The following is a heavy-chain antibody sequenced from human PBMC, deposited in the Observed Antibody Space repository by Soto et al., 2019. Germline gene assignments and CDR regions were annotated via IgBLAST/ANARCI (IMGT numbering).Heavy chain of an antibody. V-gene: IGHV3-23*01. Sequence: GGSLRLSCAASGFTFSSYAMSWVRQAPGKGLEWVSAISGSGGSTYYADSVKGRFTISRDNSKNTLYLQMNSLRAEDTAVYYCAKSRAGYYDSSGYPFPLDYWGQGTLVTVSS. CDR3: AKSRAGYYDSSGYPFPLDY. CDR1: GFTFSSYA. D-gene: IGHD3-22*01. J-gene: IGHJ4*02. CDR2: ISGSGGST.